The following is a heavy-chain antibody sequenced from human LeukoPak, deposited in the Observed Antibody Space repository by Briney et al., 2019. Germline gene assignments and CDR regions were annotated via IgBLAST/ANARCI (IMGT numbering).Heavy chain of an antibody. CDR1: GYTLTELS. Sequence: ASVKVSCKVSGYTLTELSMHWERQAPGKGLEWMGGFDPEDGETIYAQKFQGRVTMTRDTSISTAYMELSRLRSDDTAVYYCARESKRYSSGWYGTSDYWGQGTLVTVSS. CDR3: ARESKRYSSGWYGTSDY. J-gene: IGHJ4*02. V-gene: IGHV1-24*01. D-gene: IGHD6-19*01. CDR2: FDPEDGET.